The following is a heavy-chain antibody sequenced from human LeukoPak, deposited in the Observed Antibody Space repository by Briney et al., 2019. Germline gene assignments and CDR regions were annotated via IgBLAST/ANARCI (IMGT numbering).Heavy chain of an antibody. Sequence: SETLSLTCAVYGGSFSGYYYSWIRQPPGKGLEWIGEINHSGSTNYNPSLKSRVTISVDTSKNQFSLKLSSVTAADTAVYYCARVGLERDFDYWGQGTLVTVSS. V-gene: IGHV4-34*01. CDR2: INHSGST. CDR3: ARVGLERDFDY. J-gene: IGHJ4*02. D-gene: IGHD5-24*01. CDR1: GGSFSGYY.